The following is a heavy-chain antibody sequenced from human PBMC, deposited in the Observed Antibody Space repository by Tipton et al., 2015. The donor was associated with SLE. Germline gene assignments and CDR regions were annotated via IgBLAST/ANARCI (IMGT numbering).Heavy chain of an antibody. V-gene: IGHV4-61*02. CDR2: IYTSGST. CDR1: GGSISSGSYY. CDR3: ATLGDAFDI. J-gene: IGHJ3*02. Sequence: TLSLTCTVSGGSISSGSYYWSWIRQPAGKGLEWIGRIYTSGSTNYNPSLKSRVTMSVDTSKNQFSLKLSSVTAADTAVYYCATLGDAFDIWGQGTMVTVSS.